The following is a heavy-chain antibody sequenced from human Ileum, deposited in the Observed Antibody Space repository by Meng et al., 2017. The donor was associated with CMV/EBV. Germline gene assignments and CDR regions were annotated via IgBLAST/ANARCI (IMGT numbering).Heavy chain of an antibody. CDR1: GFSFSTSKAG. D-gene: IGHD5-12*01. J-gene: IGHJ4*02. V-gene: IGHV2-5*02. CDR3: VHRSYSGQDDY. Sequence: QTPLKESRPTLVKPTQTLTLSCTFSGFSFSTSKAGVGWIRLPPGKALEWLALIYWDDDTRYNPSLKTRLTITKDTSKNQVILTMTKMDPADTATYFCVHRSYSGQDDYWGQGALVTVSS. CDR2: IYWDDDT.